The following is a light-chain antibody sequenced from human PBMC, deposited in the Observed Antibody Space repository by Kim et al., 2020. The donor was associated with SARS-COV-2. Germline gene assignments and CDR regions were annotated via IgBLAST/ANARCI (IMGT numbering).Light chain of an antibody. CDR3: QQFGGSSWT. J-gene: IGKJ1*01. Sequence: EIVLTQSPGTLSLSPGERATLSCRASQSVSSRYLAGYQQKPGQAPRLLIYGASSRATGIPDRFSGSGSGTDFTLTISRLEPEDFAVYYCQQFGGSSWTFGQGTKVDSK. CDR2: GAS. V-gene: IGKV3-20*01. CDR1: QSVSSRY.